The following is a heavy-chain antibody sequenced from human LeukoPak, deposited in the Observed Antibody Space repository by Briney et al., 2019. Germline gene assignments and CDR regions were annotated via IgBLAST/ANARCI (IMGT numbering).Heavy chain of an antibody. CDR3: ARIRMASTFDAFDI. D-gene: IGHD5-24*01. CDR2: IKQDGSEK. CDR1: GFTFSSHW. V-gene: IGHV3-7*01. J-gene: IGHJ3*02. Sequence: PGGSLRLSCAASGFTFSSHWMSWVRQAPGKGLEWVANIKQDGSEKYYVDSVKGRFTISRDNAKNSLYLQMNSLRAEDTAVYYCARIRMASTFDAFDIWGQGTMVTVSS.